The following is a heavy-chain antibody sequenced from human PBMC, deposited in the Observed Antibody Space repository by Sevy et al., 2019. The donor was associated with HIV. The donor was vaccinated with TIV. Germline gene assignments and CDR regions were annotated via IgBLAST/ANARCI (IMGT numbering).Heavy chain of an antibody. CDR1: GFTFSNYN. J-gene: IGHJ4*02. CDR3: AKGRWASGDLFDY. V-gene: IGHV3-30*18. Sequence: GGSLRLSCTASGFTFSNYNMHWVRQAPGMGLEWVALVSSGGSNTYHAHSVKGRYTISRDNSKDTLYLQMNSLRAEDTAVYYCAKGRWASGDLFDYWGQGTLVTVSS. CDR2: VSSGGSNT. D-gene: IGHD3-10*01.